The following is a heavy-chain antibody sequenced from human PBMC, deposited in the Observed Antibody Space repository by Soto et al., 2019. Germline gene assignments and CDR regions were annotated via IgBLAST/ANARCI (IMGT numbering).Heavy chain of an antibody. CDR2: IIPILGIA. J-gene: IGHJ2*01. CDR1: GGTFSSYT. CDR3: ARDMVRGVSIIWYFDL. D-gene: IGHD3-10*01. Sequence: QVQLVQSGAEVKKPGSSVKVSCKAYGGTFSSYTISWVRQAPGQGHEWMGRIIPILGIANYAQKFQGRVTITADKSTSTAYMELSSLRSEDTAVYYCARDMVRGVSIIWYFDLWGRGTLVTVSS. V-gene: IGHV1-69*02.